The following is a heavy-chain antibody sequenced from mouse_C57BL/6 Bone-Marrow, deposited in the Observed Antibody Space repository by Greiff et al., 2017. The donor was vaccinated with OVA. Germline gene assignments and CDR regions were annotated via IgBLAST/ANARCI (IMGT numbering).Heavy chain of an antibody. J-gene: IGHJ2*01. CDR3: TRGYYFDY. Sequence: VQLQQSGAELARPGASVKMSCKASGYTFTSYTIHWVKQRPGQGLEWIGYIDPTNDYTNYNQKFKGKATLTADKSSSTAYMQLSSLTSEDSAVYDYTRGYYFDYWGQGTTLTVSS. V-gene: IGHV1-4*01. CDR1: GYTFTSYT. CDR2: IDPTNDYT.